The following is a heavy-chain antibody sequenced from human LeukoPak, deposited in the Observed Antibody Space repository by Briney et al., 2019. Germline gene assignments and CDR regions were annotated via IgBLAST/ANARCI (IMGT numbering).Heavy chain of an antibody. D-gene: IGHD3-16*01. CDR1: GFTLSSYW. CDR3: ASLGRLRS. CDR2: IDPDGGSI. V-gene: IGHV3-74*01. Sequence: GGSLRLSCAASGFTLSSYWMHWVRQAQGKGLVWVSRIDPDGGSISYADSVKGRFTISRDDAKNTLYLQLNSLRVEDTAVYYCASLGRLRSWGQGTLVTVSS. J-gene: IGHJ4*02.